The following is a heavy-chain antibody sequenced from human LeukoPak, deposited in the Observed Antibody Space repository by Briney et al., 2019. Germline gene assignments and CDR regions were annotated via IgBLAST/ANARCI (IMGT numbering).Heavy chain of an antibody. CDR3: TKDPNGDYIGAFDP. J-gene: IGHJ5*02. CDR1: GFSFSSFA. CDR2: ITGGHYAT. Sequence: GGSLRLSCAASGFSFSSFAMTWVRQAPGKELEWVSSITGGHYATYNTDSVKGRFTISRDNAKNTLYLQMNSLRADDTAIYYCTKDPNGDYIGAFDPWGQGTLVTVSS. D-gene: IGHD4-17*01. V-gene: IGHV3-23*01.